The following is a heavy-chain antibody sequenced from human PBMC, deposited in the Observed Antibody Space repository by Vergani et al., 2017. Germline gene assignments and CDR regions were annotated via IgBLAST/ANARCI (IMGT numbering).Heavy chain of an antibody. Sequence: QVQLQESGPGLVKPSQTLSLTCAVYGGSFSGYYWSWIRQPPGKGLEWIGEINHSGSTNYNPSLKSRVTISVDTSKNQFSLKLSSVTAADTAVYYCARRGQLWSIDYWGQGTLVTVSS. V-gene: IGHV4-34*09. CDR1: GGSFSGYY. CDR2: INHSGST. J-gene: IGHJ4*02. D-gene: IGHD5-18*01. CDR3: ARRGQLWSIDY.